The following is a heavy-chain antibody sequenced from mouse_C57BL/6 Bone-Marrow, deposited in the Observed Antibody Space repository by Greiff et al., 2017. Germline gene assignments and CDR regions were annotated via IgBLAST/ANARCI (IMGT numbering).Heavy chain of an antibody. CDR3: AREGITYAMDY. Sequence: QVQLQQPGAELVKPGASVKLSCKASGYTFTSYWMQWVKQRPGQGLEWIGEIDPSDSYTNYNQKFKGKATLTVDTSSSTAYMQLSSLTSEDSAVYYCAREGITYAMDYWGQGISVTVSS. J-gene: IGHJ4*01. CDR2: IDPSDSYT. V-gene: IGHV1-50*01. CDR1: GYTFTSYW.